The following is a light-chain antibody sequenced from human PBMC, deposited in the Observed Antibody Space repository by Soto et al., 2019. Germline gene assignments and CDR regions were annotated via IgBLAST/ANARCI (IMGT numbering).Light chain of an antibody. CDR3: SSYAGSNNVV. J-gene: IGLJ2*01. CDR1: SSDVGGYNY. V-gene: IGLV2-8*01. CDR2: EVS. Sequence: QSALTQPPSASGSPGQSVTISCTGNSSDVGGYNYVSWYQQHPGKAPKLMIYEVSKRPSGVPDRFSGSKSGNTASLTVSGLQAADEADYYCSSYAGSNNVVFGGGTKLPV.